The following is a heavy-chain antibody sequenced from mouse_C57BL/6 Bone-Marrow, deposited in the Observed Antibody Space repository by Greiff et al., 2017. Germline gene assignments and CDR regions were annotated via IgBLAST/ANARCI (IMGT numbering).Heavy chain of an antibody. V-gene: IGHV1-64*01. CDR3: ARAIYYYGSSPFAY. J-gene: IGHJ3*01. CDR2: IHPNSGST. D-gene: IGHD1-1*01. CDR1: GYTFTSYW. Sequence: VQLQQPGAELVKPGASVKLSCKASGYTFTSYWMHWVKQRPGQGLEWIGMIHPNSGSTNYNEKFKSKVTLTVDKSSSTAYMQLSSLTSEDSAVYYCARAIYYYGSSPFAYWGQGTLVTVSA.